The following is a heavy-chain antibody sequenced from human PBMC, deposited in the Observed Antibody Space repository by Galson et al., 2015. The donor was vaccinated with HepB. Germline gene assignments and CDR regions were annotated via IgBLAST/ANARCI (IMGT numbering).Heavy chain of an antibody. J-gene: IGHJ4*02. Sequence: SLRLSCAASGFTFSSYWMTWVRQAPGKGLEWVAYMKEDGSEIYYVDSVKGRFTISRDNAKNSLYLQMNGLRAEDTAVYYCARGVYAWDYWGQGTLVTVSS. D-gene: IGHD2-8*01. CDR3: ARGVYAWDY. CDR2: MKEDGSEI. V-gene: IGHV3-7*05. CDR1: GFTFSSYW.